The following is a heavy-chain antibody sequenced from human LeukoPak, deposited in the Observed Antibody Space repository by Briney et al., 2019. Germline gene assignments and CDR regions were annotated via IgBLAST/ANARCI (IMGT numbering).Heavy chain of an antibody. D-gene: IGHD2-15*01. CDR3: ATDLRYCSGGSCYRDY. V-gene: IGHV1-24*01. Sequence: ASVKVSCKVSGYTLTELSMHWVRQPPGKGLEWMGGFDPEDGETIYAQKFQGRVTMTEDTSTDTAYMELSSLRSEDTAVHYCATDLRYCSGGSCYRDYWGQGTLVTVSS. CDR2: FDPEDGET. J-gene: IGHJ4*02. CDR1: GYTLTELS.